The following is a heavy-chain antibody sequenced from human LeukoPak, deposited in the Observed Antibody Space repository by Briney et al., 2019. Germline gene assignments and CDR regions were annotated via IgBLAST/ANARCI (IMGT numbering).Heavy chain of an antibody. Sequence: GESLKISCKGSGYNFSKYWIGWVRQMPGKSLEWMGIIYPGDSDSRYGPSFQGRVTISADKSIRTAYLQWSSLKASDTAMYYCARGWGYSDPTGHSFEYWGQGTQVTVFS. J-gene: IGHJ4*02. V-gene: IGHV5-51*01. CDR3: ARGWGYSDPTGHSFEY. CDR1: GYNFSKYW. D-gene: IGHD2-21*01. CDR2: IYPGDSDS.